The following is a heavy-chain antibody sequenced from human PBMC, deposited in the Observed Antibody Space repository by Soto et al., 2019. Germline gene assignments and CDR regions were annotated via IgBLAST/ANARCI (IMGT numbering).Heavy chain of an antibody. CDR3: ARQRPPRGPNYYSFSDFYHGVFDS. J-gene: IGHJ5*01. D-gene: IGHD3-10*01. CDR1: GGSISSATNY. Sequence: SETLSLTCTVSGGSISSATNYWTWIRQHPEKGLEWIGYISRSGSTYFSPSLKSRVSISVDTSTNQFSLRLSSVTAADTAVYYCARQRPPRGPNYYSFSDFYHGVFDSWGQGTLVTVSS. V-gene: IGHV4-31*03. CDR2: ISRSGST.